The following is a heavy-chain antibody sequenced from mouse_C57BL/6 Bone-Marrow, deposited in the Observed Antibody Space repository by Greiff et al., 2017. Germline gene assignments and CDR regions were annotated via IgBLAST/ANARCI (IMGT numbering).Heavy chain of an antibody. V-gene: IGHV1-54*01. D-gene: IGHD4-1*01. CDR1: GYAFTNYL. CDR3: ARSETGTDFDY. Sequence: VQLQQSGAELVRPGTSVKVSCKASGYAFTNYLIEWVKQRPGQGLEWIGVINPGSGGTNYNEKFKGKATLTADKSSSTAYMQLSSLTSEDSAVYFCARSETGTDFDYWGQGTTLTVSS. J-gene: IGHJ2*01. CDR2: INPGSGGT.